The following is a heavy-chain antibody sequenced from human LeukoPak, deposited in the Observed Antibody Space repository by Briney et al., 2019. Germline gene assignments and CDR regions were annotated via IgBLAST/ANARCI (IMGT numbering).Heavy chain of an antibody. CDR2: IKEDGSEK. CDR3: ARADYGDYAFDY. D-gene: IGHD4-17*01. CDR1: GLSFSNYW. J-gene: IGHJ4*02. Sequence: GGSLRLSCDASGLSFSNYWMNWVRQAPGKGLEWVANIKEDGSEKNYVDSVKGRFTISRDNAKNSLYLQMNSLRAEDTAVYYCARADYGDYAFDYWGQGTLVTVSS. V-gene: IGHV3-7*03.